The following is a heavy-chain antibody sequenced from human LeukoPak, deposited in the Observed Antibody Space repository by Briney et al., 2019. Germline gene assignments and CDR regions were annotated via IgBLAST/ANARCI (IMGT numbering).Heavy chain of an antibody. Sequence: ASMKFSCKASGYTFTSYGISWVRQATGQGLEWMGWISAYNGNTNYAQKLQGRVTMTTDTSTSTAYLELRRLRSDDTAVYYRARDRGAFFSGGCCYDIVMDYWGQGTLVTVSS. CDR2: ISAYNGNT. J-gene: IGHJ4*02. V-gene: IGHV1-18*01. D-gene: IGHD2-15*01. CDR3: ARDRGAFFSGGCCYDIVMDY. CDR1: GYTFTSYG.